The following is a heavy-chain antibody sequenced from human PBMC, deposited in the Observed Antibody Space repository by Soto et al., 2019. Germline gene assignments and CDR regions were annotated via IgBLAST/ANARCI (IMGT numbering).Heavy chain of an antibody. Sequence: PSETLSLTCAVSGGSISTINWWTWVRQPPGKGLDWIGEIYQTGSTSYNPSLESRVTISIDKSKNQFSLKLRSVTAAGTAVYYCARVSSSSAFGMDVWRQGTTVTVSS. CDR1: GGSISTINW. D-gene: IGHD6-6*01. CDR3: ARVSSSSAFGMDV. V-gene: IGHV4-4*02. J-gene: IGHJ6*02. CDR2: IYQTGST.